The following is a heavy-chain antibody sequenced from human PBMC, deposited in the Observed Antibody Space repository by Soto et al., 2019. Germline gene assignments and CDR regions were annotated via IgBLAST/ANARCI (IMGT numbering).Heavy chain of an antibody. J-gene: IGHJ6*02. D-gene: IGHD2-21*01. Sequence: EVPLVESGGGLVQPGGSLRLSCAASGFTFSSYAMHWVRQAPGKGLEYVSAITSNGNYTDYASSVKGRFTISRDNSKNTLYLQMGSLRAEDMAVYYCARRIPFGYSMDVWGQGTTVTVSS. CDR3: ARRIPFGYSMDV. V-gene: IGHV3-64*01. CDR2: ITSNGNYT. CDR1: GFTFSSYA.